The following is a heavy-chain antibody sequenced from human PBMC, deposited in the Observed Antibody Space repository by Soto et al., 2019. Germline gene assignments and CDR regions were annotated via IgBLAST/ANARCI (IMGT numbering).Heavy chain of an antibody. D-gene: IGHD2-2*01. Sequence: SETLSLTCAVSGGSISSSNWWSWVRQPPGKGLEWIGEIYHSGSTNYNPSLKSRVTISVDKSKNQFSLKLSSVTAADTAVYYCARGSMPADRVVVPPRFQIAFDIWGQGTMVTVSS. CDR1: GGSISSSNW. V-gene: IGHV4-4*02. CDR2: IYHSGST. CDR3: ARGSMPADRVVVPPRFQIAFDI. J-gene: IGHJ3*02.